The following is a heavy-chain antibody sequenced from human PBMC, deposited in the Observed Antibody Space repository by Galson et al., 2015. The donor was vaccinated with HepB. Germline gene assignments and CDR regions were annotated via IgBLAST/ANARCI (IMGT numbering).Heavy chain of an antibody. CDR1: GFTFSSYA. D-gene: IGHD3-22*01. Sequence: SLRLSCAASGFTFSSYAMHWVRQAPGKGLEWVAVISYDGSNKYYADSVKGRFTISRDNSKNTLYLQMNSLRAEDTAVYYCARGGAYYYDSSGYYFDYWGPAGYWGQGTLVTVSS. J-gene: IGHJ4*02. CDR3: ARGGAYYYDSSGYYFDYWGPAGY. CDR2: ISYDGSNK. V-gene: IGHV3-30*04.